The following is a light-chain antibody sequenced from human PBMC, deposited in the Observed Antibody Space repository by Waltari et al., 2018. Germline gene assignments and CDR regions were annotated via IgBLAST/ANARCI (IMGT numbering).Light chain of an antibody. CDR2: KDS. CDR3: QSADREDTYVV. J-gene: IGLJ2*01. Sequence: SYELTQPPSVSVSPGQTAGITCSGDALLKPYADWYQQKPGQAPVLVIYKDSERPSGIPERFSGSSSGTTVTLTIRGVQAEDEADYYCQSADREDTYVVFGGGTKLTVL. CDR1: ALLKPY. V-gene: IGLV3-25*03.